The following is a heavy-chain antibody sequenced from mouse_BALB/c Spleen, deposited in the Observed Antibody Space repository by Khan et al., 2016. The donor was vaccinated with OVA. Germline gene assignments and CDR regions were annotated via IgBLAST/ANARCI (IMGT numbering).Heavy chain of an antibody. J-gene: IGHJ4*01. V-gene: IGHV1S41*01. CDR1: GYTFTSYW. D-gene: IGHD1-1*01. Sequence: DLVKPGASVKLSCKASGYTFTSYWINWIKQRPGQGLEWIVLIAPGSSNAYYNDMFKGMATRTVNTSCSASLIQLSSLSSEDSDVYFCARENYYGRSCYTMDYWGQGTSVTVSS. CDR2: IAPGSSNA. CDR3: ARENYYGRSCYTMDY.